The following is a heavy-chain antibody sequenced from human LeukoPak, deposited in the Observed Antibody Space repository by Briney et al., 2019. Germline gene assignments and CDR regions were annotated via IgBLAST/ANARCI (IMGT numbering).Heavy chain of an antibody. V-gene: IGHV3-21*01. J-gene: IGHJ6*04. D-gene: IGHD3-10*02. CDR1: GYTLTELS. CDR3: AELAITMIGGV. Sequence: VASVKVSCKVSGYTLTELSMHWVRQAPGKGLEWVSSISSSSSYIYYADSVKGRFTISRDNAKNSLYLQMNSLRAEDTAVYYCAELAITMIGGVWGKGTTVTISS. CDR2: ISSSSSYI.